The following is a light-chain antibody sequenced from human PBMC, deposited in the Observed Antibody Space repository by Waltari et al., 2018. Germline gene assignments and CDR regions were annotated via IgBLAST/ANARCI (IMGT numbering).Light chain of an antibody. CDR3: QQTYSTPLT. J-gene: IGKJ4*01. CDR1: QSIGSY. V-gene: IGKV1-39*01. CDR2: AAS. Sequence: DIQMTQSPSSLSASVGDTVTITCRASQSIGSYLNWYQHKPGKAPKLLIYAASSLQTGVPSRFRGSGSETDFTLTLTSLQPEDYATYYCQQTYSTPLTIGGGTKVEIK.